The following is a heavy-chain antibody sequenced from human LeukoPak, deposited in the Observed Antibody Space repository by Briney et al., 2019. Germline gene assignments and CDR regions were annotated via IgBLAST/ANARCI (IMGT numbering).Heavy chain of an antibody. CDR2: INSDGRMT. V-gene: IGHV3-74*01. Sequence: PGGSLRLSCAASGLTFSSYWMDWVRQDPGKGRVWVSGINSDGRMTRYAESVKGRFTISRDNSKNTLYLQMNSLRTEHTSVYYCARYWSTDGPHAFDIWGQGTMVTVSS. D-gene: IGHD2-8*02. CDR1: GLTFSSYW. CDR3: ARYWSTDGPHAFDI. J-gene: IGHJ3*02.